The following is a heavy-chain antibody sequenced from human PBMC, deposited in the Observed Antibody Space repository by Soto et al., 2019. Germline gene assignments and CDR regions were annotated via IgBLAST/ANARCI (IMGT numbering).Heavy chain of an antibody. Sequence: SETLSLTCAVSGYSISSSNWWGWIRQPPGKGLEWIGYIYHSGSTYYNPSLKSRVTISVDRSKNQFSLKLSSVTAADTAVYYCASTRPRNRITIFGVVTSPLIFDYWGQGTLVTVSS. J-gene: IGHJ4*02. CDR1: GYSISSSNW. V-gene: IGHV4-28*01. D-gene: IGHD3-3*01. CDR2: IYHSGST. CDR3: ASTRPRNRITIFGVVTSPLIFDY.